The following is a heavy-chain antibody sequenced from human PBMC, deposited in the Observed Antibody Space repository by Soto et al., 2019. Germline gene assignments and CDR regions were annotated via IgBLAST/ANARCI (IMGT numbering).Heavy chain of an antibody. CDR3: ARDHSSSGDYRPWYYYNGMDV. Sequence: QVQLVQSGAEVKKPGASVKVSCKASGYTFTSYGITWVRQAPGQGLEWMGWISAYNGNTNYAQKLQGRVTMTTDTSTSTAYMELRSLRSDDTAVYYCARDHSSSGDYRPWYYYNGMDVWGQGTTVTVSS. CDR2: ISAYNGNT. CDR1: GYTFTSYG. J-gene: IGHJ6*02. D-gene: IGHD3-22*01. V-gene: IGHV1-18*01.